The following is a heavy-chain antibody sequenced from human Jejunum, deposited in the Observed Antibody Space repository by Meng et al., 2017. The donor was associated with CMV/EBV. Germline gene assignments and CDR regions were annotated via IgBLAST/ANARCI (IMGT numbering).Heavy chain of an antibody. CDR3: ALFTRSWFDP. CDR2: IYWDDDK. CDR1: GFPLSTSEVG. V-gene: IGHV2-5*02. Sequence: HSTLQESGLSPESPTPPLSMTFNLSGFPLSTSEVGVGWIRQPPGKALEWLAGIYWDDDKRYSPSLKSRLPIPKDTSKNQVVLTLTNMDPVDTATYYCALFTRSWFDPWGQGTLVTVSS. J-gene: IGHJ5*02. D-gene: IGHD2-2*01.